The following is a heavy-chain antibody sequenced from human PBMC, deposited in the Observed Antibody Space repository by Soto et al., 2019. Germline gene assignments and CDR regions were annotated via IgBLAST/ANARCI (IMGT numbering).Heavy chain of an antibody. CDR3: ARAPKVSGSSQTRPDF. D-gene: IGHD6-6*01. CDR1: SGSFSGYY. Sequence: QVQLHQWGAGLLKPSETLSLACSIYSGSFSGYYWSWIRQPPGKGLEWIGEISQSGNTNYSPSLKSRVSISIDTSKKQFSLNLASVSAADTAVYYCARAPKVSGSSQTRPDFWGQGTLVTDSS. CDR2: ISQSGNT. V-gene: IGHV4-34*01. J-gene: IGHJ4*02.